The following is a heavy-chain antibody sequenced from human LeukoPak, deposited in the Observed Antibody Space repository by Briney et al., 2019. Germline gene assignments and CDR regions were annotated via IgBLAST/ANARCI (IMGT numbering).Heavy chain of an antibody. CDR3: ASGGPHNWFDP. V-gene: IGHV3-53*01. CDR1: GFTVSSNY. CDR2: IYSSGST. Sequence: GGSLRLSCAASGFTVSSNYMSWVRQAPGKGLEWVSVIYSSGSTYYADSVKGRFTISRDNSKNTLYLQMNSLRAEDTAVYYCASGGPHNWFDPWGQGTLVTVSS. J-gene: IGHJ5*02. D-gene: IGHD4-23*01.